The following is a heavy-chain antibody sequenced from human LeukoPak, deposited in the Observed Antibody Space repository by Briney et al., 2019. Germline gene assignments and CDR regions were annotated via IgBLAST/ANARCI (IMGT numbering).Heavy chain of an antibody. V-gene: IGHV4-38-2*02. Sequence: NTSETLSLTCTVSGYSISSGYYWGWIRQPPGKGLEWIGSIYHSGSTYYNPSLKSRVTISVDTSKNQFSLKLSSVTAADTAVYYCARLAVAVNDAFDIWGQGTMVTVSS. J-gene: IGHJ3*02. CDR1: GYSISSGYY. D-gene: IGHD6-19*01. CDR3: ARLAVAVNDAFDI. CDR2: IYHSGST.